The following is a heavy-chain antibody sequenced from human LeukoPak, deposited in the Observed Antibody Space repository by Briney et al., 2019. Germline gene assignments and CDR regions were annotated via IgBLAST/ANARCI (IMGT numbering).Heavy chain of an antibody. V-gene: IGHV1-18*01. CDR1: GYTFTSYG. J-gene: IGHJ3*02. CDR2: ISAYNGNT. CDR3: ARDGPTLVPAAIADAFDI. Sequence: GASVKVSCKASGYTFTSYGISWVRQAPGQGLEWMGWISAYNGNTNYAQKLQGRVTMTTDTSTSTAYMELRSLRSDDTAVYYCARDGPTLVPAAIADAFDIWGQGTMVTVSS. D-gene: IGHD2-2*02.